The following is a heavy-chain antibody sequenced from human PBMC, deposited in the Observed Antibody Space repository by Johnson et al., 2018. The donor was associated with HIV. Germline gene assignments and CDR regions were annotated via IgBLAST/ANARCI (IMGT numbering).Heavy chain of an antibody. J-gene: IGHJ3*02. Sequence: QVQLVESGGGVVQPGRSLRLSCAASGFTFSSYGMHWVRQAPGKGLEWVAFIRYDGSNKYYADSVQGRFTISRDNSKNTLYLQMNSLRAEDTAVYYCARDLRGAFDIWGQGTMVAVSS. V-gene: IGHV3-30*02. CDR1: GFTFSSYG. CDR2: IRYDGSNK. CDR3: ARDLRGAFDI.